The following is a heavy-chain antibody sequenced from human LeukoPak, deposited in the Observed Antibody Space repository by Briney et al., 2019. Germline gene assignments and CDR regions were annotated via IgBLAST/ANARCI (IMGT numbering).Heavy chain of an antibody. Sequence: SVKVSCKASGYTFTNYYVHWVRQAPGQGLGWMGIINPSGSSTSYAQKFQGRVTMTRDTSTSTVYMELSSLRSKDTAVYYCAGGTTNRKGAFDMWGQGTMVTVSS. V-gene: IGHV1-46*01. D-gene: IGHD2-8*01. J-gene: IGHJ3*02. CDR1: GYTFTNYY. CDR2: INPSGSST. CDR3: AGGTTNRKGAFDM.